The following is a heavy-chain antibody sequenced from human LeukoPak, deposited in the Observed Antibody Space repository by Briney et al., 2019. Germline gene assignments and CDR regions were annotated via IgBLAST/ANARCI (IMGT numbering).Heavy chain of an antibody. J-gene: IGHJ3*02. Sequence: APVKVSCKASGYTFTSYGISWVRQAPGQGLEWMGWINGYNGKTNYAQKVQGRVTMTTDTSTSTAYMELRSLTSDDTAVYYCAREREQWRLGRAFDIWGQGTMVTVSS. V-gene: IGHV1-18*01. CDR2: INGYNGKT. CDR3: AREREQWRLGRAFDI. CDR1: GYTFTSYG. D-gene: IGHD6-19*01.